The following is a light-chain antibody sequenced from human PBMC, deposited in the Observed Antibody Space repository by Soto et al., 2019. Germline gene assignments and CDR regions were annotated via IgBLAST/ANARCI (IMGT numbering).Light chain of an antibody. CDR1: NNDVGGYAY. Sequence: QSALTQPASVSGSPGQSITISCTGTNNDVGGYAYVSWYQKYPDKAPKLVISEVSNRPSGVSHRFSGSRSGNTAYLTISGLQADDEADYYCSSYTSSTTPVFGGGTQLTVL. V-gene: IGLV2-14*01. CDR2: EVS. J-gene: IGLJ7*01. CDR3: SSYTSSTTPV.